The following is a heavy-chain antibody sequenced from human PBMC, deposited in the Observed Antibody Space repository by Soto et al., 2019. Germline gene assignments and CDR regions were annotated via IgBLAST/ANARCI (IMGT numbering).Heavy chain of an antibody. V-gene: IGHV1-8*01. CDR3: AKASFYYYYMDV. J-gene: IGHJ6*03. CDR2: MNPNSGNT. D-gene: IGHD2-2*01. CDR1: GYTFTSYD. Sequence: ASVKVSCKASGYTFTSYDINWVRQATGQGLEWMGWMNPNSGNTGYAQKFQGRVTMTRNTSISTAYMELSSLRSEDTAVYYCAKASFYYYYMDVWGKGTTVTVSS.